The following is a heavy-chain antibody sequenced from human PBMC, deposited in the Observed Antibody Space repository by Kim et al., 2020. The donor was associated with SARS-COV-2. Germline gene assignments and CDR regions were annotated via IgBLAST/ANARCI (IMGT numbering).Heavy chain of an antibody. CDR2: INPNSGGT. D-gene: IGHD3-22*01. CDR3: ARDRPPLGDYYDSSGSYYFDY. Sequence: ASVKVSCKASGYTFTGYYMHWVRQAPGQGLEWMGRINPNSGGTNYAQKFQGRVTMTRDTSISTAYMELSRLRSDDTAVYYCARDRPPLGDYYDSSGSYYFDYWGQGTLVTVSS. J-gene: IGHJ4*02. CDR1: GYTFTGYY. V-gene: IGHV1-2*06.